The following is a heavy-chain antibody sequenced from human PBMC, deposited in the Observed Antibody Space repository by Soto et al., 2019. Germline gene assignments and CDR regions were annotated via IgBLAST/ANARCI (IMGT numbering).Heavy chain of an antibody. V-gene: IGHV1-69*01. CDR3: ARDHVVVVPAAITGDYYYGMDV. CDR2: IIPIFGTA. J-gene: IGHJ6*02. D-gene: IGHD2-2*02. Sequence: QVQLVQSGAEVKKPGSSVKVSCKASGGTFSSYAISWVRQAPGQGLEWMGGIIPIFGTANYAQKFQGRVTITADESTSTAYIELSSLRSEDTAVYYCARDHVVVVPAAITGDYYYGMDVWGQGTTVTVSS. CDR1: GGTFSSYA.